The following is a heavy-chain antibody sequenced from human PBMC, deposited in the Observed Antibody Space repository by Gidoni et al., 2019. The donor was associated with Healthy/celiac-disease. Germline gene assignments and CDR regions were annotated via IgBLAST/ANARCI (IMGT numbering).Heavy chain of an antibody. D-gene: IGHD6-19*01. CDR2: IYYSGST. J-gene: IGHJ4*02. V-gene: IGHV4-39*01. CDR1: GGSISSSSYY. CDR3: ARDSSGWLGVADY. Sequence: QLQLQESGPGLVKPSETLSLTCTVSGGSISSSSYYWGWIRQPPGKGLEWIGSIYYSGSTYYNPSLKSRVTISVDTSKNQFSLKLSSVTAADTAVYYCARDSSGWLGVADYWGQGTLVTVSS.